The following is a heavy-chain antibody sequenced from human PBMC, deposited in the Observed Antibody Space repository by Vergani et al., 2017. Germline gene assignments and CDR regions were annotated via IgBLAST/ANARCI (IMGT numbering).Heavy chain of an antibody. CDR2: IKQDGSEK. CDR1: GFTFSSYW. V-gene: IGHV3-7*01. Sequence: EVQLVESGGGLVQPGGSLRLSCAASGFTFSSYWMSWVRQAPGKGLEWVANIKQDGSEKYYVDSVKGRFTISRDNAKNSLYLQMNSLRAEDTAVYDCARDFGVVVAARPFDYWGQGTLVTVSS. CDR3: ARDFGVVVAARPFDY. D-gene: IGHD2-15*01. J-gene: IGHJ4*02.